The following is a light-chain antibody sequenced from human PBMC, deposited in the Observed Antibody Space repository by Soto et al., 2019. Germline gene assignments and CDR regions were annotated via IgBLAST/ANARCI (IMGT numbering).Light chain of an antibody. J-gene: IGKJ1*01. CDR3: QQYGSSRGT. Sequence: EVVLTQSPGTLSLSPGERAALSFMSSQSVSSSYLAWYQQKPGQAPRLLIYGASSRATGIPDRFSGSGSGTDFTLTISRLEPEDFAVYYCQQYGSSRGTFGQGTKVDIK. CDR1: QSVSSSY. V-gene: IGKV3-20*01. CDR2: GAS.